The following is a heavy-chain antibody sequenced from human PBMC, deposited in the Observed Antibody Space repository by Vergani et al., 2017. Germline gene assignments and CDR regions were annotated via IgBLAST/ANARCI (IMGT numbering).Heavy chain of an antibody. CDR2: IYYSGST. CDR3: ARAGYSSSWYGNYYYYGMDV. J-gene: IGHJ6*02. CDR1: GGSISSSSYY. V-gene: IGHV4-39*01. D-gene: IGHD6-13*01. Sequence: QLQLQESGPGLVKPSETLSLTCTVSGGSISSSSYYWGWIRQPPGKGLEWIGSIYYSGSTYYNPSLKSRVTISVDTSKNQFSLKLSSVTAADTAVYYCARAGYSSSWYGNYYYYGMDVWGQGTTVTVSS.